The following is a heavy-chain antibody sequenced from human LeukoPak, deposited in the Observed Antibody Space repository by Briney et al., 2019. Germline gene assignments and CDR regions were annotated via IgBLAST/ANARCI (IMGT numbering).Heavy chain of an antibody. CDR2: ISSSSSTI. V-gene: IGHV3-48*01. CDR1: GFTFSSYS. D-gene: IGHD5-24*01. CDR3: AKEMATIRAFDF. Sequence: GGSLRLSCAASGFTFSSYSMNWVRQAPGKGLEWVSYISSSSSTIYYADSVKGRFTISRDNSKNTLYLQMNSLRAEDTAVYYCAKEMATIRAFDFWGQGTMVTVSS. J-gene: IGHJ3*01.